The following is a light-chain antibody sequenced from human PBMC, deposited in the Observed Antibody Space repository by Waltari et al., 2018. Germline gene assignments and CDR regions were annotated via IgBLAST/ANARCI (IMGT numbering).Light chain of an antibody. Sequence: QSALTQPASVSGSPGQSITISCTGTSSDVGFYHSVSWYQQPPGKAPNLMVYDVSERPSGVSNRFSGSKSGNTASLHISGLQAEDEADYYCNSYAGSSSWVFGGGTKLTVL. CDR3: NSYAGSSSWV. V-gene: IGLV2-14*01. CDR2: DVS. J-gene: IGLJ3*02. CDR1: SSDVGFYHS.